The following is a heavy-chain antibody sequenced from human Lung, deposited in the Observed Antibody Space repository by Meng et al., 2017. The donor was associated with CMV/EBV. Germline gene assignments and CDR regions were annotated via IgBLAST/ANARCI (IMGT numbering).Heavy chain of an antibody. J-gene: IGHJ5*02. Sequence: SCKASGYPFTTYYLHWVRQAPGQGLEWMGIINPSGGDTSYAQRFQGRVTMTRDTSTSTVYMELSSLRSEDTAMYYCARANYFEWLDPWGQGTLVTVSS. CDR2: INPSGGDT. CDR3: ARANYFEWLDP. CDR1: GYPFTTYY. V-gene: IGHV1-46*01. D-gene: IGHD2/OR15-2a*01.